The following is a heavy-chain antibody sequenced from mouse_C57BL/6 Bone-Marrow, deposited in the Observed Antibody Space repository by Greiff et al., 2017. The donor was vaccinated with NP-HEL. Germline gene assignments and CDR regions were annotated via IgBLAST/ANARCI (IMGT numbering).Heavy chain of an antibody. CDR1: GFSLTSYG. J-gene: IGHJ4*01. Sequence: VQLQQSGPGLVQPSQSLSITCTVSGFSLTSYGVHWVRQSPGKGLEWLGVIWSGGSTAYNAAFISRLSISKDNSKSQVFFKMNSLQADDTAIYYCASPDYAMDDWGQGTSVTVSS. V-gene: IGHV2-2*01. CDR2: IWSGGST. CDR3: ASPDYAMDD.